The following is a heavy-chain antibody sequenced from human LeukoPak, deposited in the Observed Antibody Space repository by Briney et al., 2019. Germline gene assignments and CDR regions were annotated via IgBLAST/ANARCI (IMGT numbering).Heavy chain of an antibody. D-gene: IGHD2-2*01. CDR2: IYSSGST. CDR3: ARVGGRRVVPAALDY. Sequence: SETLSLTCTVSGGSISSYYWSWIRQPAGKGLEWIGRIYSSGSTNYNPSLKRRVTMSVDTSKNQFSLKLSSVTAADTAVYYCARVGGRRVVPAALDYWGQGTLVTVSS. V-gene: IGHV4-4*07. J-gene: IGHJ4*02. CDR1: GGSISSYY.